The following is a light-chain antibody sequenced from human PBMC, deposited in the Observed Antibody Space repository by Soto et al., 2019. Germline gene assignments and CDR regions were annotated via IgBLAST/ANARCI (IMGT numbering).Light chain of an antibody. CDR2: ASS. V-gene: IGKV1-39*01. Sequence: QLTQSPSSLSASVGDRMTITCRASQSLKNYLTWYQHKPGQAPKFLIFASSSLQSGVPSRFSGSASGTDLTITIANIQTEDSETYFCQQAYNFTWTFGQGTKVDIK. CDR3: QQAYNFTWT. CDR1: QSLKNY. J-gene: IGKJ1*01.